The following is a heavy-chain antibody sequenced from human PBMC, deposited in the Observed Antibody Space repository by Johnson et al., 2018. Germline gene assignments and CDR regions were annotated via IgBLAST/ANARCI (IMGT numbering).Heavy chain of an antibody. CDR1: GYTFATYA. D-gene: IGHD6-19*01. V-gene: IGHV1-3*01. J-gene: IGHJ6*03. CDR2: INVGNGNT. Sequence: QLLQSGAEVKKPGASVKVSCKTSGYTFATYAIHWVRQAPGQRLEWMGWINVGNGNTKYSQKFQGRVTITRDTSASTAYMELSSLRSEDTAVYYCARDSAVAAPNYYWYMDVWGKGTTVTVSS. CDR3: ARDSAVAAPNYYWYMDV.